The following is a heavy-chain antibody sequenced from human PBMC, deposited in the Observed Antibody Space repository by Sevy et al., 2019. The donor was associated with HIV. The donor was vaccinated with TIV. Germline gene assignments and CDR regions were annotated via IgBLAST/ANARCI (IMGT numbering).Heavy chain of an antibody. D-gene: IGHD1-26*01. J-gene: IGHJ4*02. CDR1: GFTFSNAW. Sequence: GGSLRLSCAASGFTFSNAWMSWVRQAPGKGLEWVGRFKSKTEGATRDFAAPVKGRLLISRDDSRNTVYMQMNSLKTEDTAVYYCTAGVGASDFDYWGQGTLVTVSS. CDR3: TAGVGASDFDY. V-gene: IGHV3-15*01. CDR2: FKSKTEGATR.